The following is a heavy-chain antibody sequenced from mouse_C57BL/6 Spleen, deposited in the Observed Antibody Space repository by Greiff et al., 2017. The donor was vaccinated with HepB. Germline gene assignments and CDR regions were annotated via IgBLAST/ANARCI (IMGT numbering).Heavy chain of an antibody. J-gene: IGHJ2*01. V-gene: IGHV1-69*01. D-gene: IGHD2-5*01. CDR2: IDPSDSYT. CDR1: GYTFTSYW. Sequence: QVQLQQSGAELVMPGASVKLSCKASGYTFTSYWMHWVKQRPGQGLEWIGEIDPSDSYTNYNQKFKGKSTLTVDKSSSTAYMQLSSLTSEDSAVYYCARRADYSNYPFDYWGQGTTLTVSS. CDR3: ARRADYSNYPFDY.